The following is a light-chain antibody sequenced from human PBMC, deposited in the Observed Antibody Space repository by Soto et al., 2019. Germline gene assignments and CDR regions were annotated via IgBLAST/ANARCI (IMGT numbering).Light chain of an antibody. V-gene: IGLV2-14*01. CDR2: DVS. J-gene: IGLJ1*01. CDR3: GSYASSSTLYV. Sequence: QSVLTQPASVSGSPGQSITISCTGTSSDVGGYNYVSWYQQHSGKAPKLMIYDVSNRPSGVSNRLSGSKSGNTASLTISGLQAEDEADYYCGSYASSSTLYVFGTGTKVTVL. CDR1: SSDVGGYNY.